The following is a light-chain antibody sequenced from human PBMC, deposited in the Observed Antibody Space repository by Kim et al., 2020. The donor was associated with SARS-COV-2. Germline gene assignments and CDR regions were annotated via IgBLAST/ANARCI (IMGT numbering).Light chain of an antibody. J-gene: IGKJ1*01. CDR1: QSIEIY. Sequence: DIQMTQSPSSLSASVGDRVTITCRASQSIEIYLSWYRQKPGKAPSLLMYAASNLQSGVPSRFSGSGSGTDFTLTISSLQPEDFATYYCQQSYSTPTFGQGTKVDIK. CDR2: AAS. CDR3: QQSYSTPT. V-gene: IGKV1-39*01.